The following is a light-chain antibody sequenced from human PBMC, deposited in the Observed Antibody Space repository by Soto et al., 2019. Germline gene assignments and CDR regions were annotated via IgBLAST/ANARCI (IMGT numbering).Light chain of an antibody. Sequence: DIVMTQSPDSLAVSLGERATINCKSSQSVLYSYNNKNYLAWYQQRPGQPPKLLIYWASTRESGVPDRFSGSGSGTDFPLTITSLQAEDVAVYSCQQYESTPPTCGQGTKLEIK. CDR1: QSVLYSYNNKNY. CDR2: WAS. V-gene: IGKV4-1*01. CDR3: QQYESTPPT. J-gene: IGKJ2*01.